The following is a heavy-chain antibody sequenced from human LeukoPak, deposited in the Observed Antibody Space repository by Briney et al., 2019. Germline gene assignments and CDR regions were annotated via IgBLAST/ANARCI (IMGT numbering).Heavy chain of an antibody. J-gene: IGHJ4*01. D-gene: IGHD3-10*01. V-gene: IGHV4-39*07. CDR1: GGSISSSSYY. CDR2: INHSGST. CDR3: ARAPYYYGSGSYMSH. Sequence: SETLSLTCTVSGGSISSSSYYWGWIRQPPGKGLEWIGEINHSGSTNYNPSLKSRVTISVDTSKNQFSLKLSSVTAADTAVYYCARAPYYYGSGSYMSHWGQGTLVTVSS.